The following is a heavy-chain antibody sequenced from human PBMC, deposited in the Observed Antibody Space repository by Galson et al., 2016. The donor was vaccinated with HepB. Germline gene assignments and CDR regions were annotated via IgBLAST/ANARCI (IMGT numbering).Heavy chain of an antibody. CDR3: ARHVDELVVVASAAMYNWFDP. V-gene: IGHV5-10-1*01. Sequence: QSGAEVKKPGESLRISCKVSGYNFTNYWTSWVRQMPGKGLEWMGTIDPSDGYTKFSPSFQGHVTISTDNSITTAFLHWSNLKASATAMYFCARHVDELVVVASAAMYNWFDPWGQGTLVTVSS. D-gene: IGHD2-15*01. CDR1: GYNFTNYW. CDR2: IDPSDGYT. J-gene: IGHJ5*02.